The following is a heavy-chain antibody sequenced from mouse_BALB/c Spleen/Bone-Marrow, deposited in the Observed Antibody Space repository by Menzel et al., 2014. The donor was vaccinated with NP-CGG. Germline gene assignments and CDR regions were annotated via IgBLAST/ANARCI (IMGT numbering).Heavy chain of an antibody. V-gene: IGHV1-77*01. CDR2: IYPGRGST. CDR3: ARGYYGSSYYFDY. Sequence: VKLVESGPELVKPGASLKMSCKASGYTFTDYVISWVKQRTGQGLEWIGKIYPGRGSTYYNEKFKGKATMTADESSNTAYMQLSSRTSEDSAVYFCARGYYGSSYYFDYWGQGTTLTVSS. D-gene: IGHD1-1*01. CDR1: GYTFTDYV. J-gene: IGHJ2*01.